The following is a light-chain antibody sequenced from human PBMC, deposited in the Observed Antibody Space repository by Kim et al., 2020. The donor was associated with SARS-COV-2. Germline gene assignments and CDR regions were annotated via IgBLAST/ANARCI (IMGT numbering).Light chain of an antibody. CDR1: NSNVGAGYV. Sequence: SVHISGSGRNSNVGAGYVVHWYQHLPGTAPKLLIYGNSNRPSGVPDRFSGSKSGTSASLAITGLQAEDEADYYCQSYDSSLSAHYVFGTGTKVTVL. J-gene: IGLJ1*01. CDR2: GNS. V-gene: IGLV1-40*01. CDR3: QSYDSSLSAHYV.